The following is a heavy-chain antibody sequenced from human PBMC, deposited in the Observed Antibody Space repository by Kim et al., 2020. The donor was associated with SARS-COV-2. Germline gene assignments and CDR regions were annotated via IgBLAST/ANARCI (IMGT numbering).Heavy chain of an antibody. CDR3: ARGFLAVAGQDFDY. J-gene: IGHJ4*02. D-gene: IGHD6-19*01. V-gene: IGHV1-46*01. Sequence: AQKFQGRVTMTRDTSTSTVYMELSSLRSEDTAVYYCARGFLAVAGQDFDYWGQGTLVTVSS.